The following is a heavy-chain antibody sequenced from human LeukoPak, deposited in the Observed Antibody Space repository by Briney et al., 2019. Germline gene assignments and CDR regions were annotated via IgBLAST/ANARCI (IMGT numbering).Heavy chain of an antibody. D-gene: IGHD3-9*01. CDR1: GFSLSTSGMC. J-gene: IGHJ4*02. CDR2: IDWDDDK. V-gene: IGHV2-70*01. CDR3: ARIGYGILTGHLGYFDY. Sequence: SGPTLVNPTQTLTLTCTFSGFSLSTSGMCVSWIRQPPGKALEWLALIDWDDDKYYSTSLKTRLTISKDTSKNQVVLTMTNMDPVDAATYYCARIGYGILTGHLGYFDYWGQGTLVTVSS.